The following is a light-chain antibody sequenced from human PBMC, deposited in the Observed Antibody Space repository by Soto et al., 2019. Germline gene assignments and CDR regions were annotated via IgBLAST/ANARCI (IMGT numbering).Light chain of an antibody. Sequence: DIHLTQSPSSLSASVGNMVTITCRVSQGISSYLNWYRQNTGKVPKLLIYSASNLQSGVPSRFSGSGSGTDFTLTISSLQPEDVATYYCQQYNSYSFGQGTKVDIK. CDR1: QGISSY. CDR3: QQYNSYS. J-gene: IGKJ1*01. V-gene: IGKV1-27*01. CDR2: SAS.